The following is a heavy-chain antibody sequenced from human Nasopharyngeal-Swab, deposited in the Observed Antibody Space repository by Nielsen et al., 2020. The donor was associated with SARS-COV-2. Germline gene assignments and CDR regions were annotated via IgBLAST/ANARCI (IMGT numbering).Heavy chain of an antibody. CDR3: AFSEPAGYHHGMDV. J-gene: IGHJ6*02. D-gene: IGHD3-9*01. CDR2: ISAYNGNT. Sequence: ASVKVSCKASGYTFINYGISWVRQAPGQGLEWMGWISAYNGNTNYAQKLQDRVTMTTDTSTSTVYMELRSLRSDDTAVYYCAFSEPAGYHHGMDVWGQGTTVTVSS. CDR1: GYTFINYG. V-gene: IGHV1-18*01.